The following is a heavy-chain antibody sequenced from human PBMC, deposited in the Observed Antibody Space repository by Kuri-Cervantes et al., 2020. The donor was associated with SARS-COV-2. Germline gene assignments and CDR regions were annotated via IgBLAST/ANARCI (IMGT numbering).Heavy chain of an antibody. Sequence: GGSLRLSCTASGFTFGDYAMSWFGQAPGKGLEWVGFIRSKAYGGTTEYAASVKGRFTISRDDSKSIAYLQMNSLKTEDTAVYYCTRDSSSWYRNWSDPWGQGTLVTVSS. V-gene: IGHV3-49*03. CDR2: IRSKAYGGTT. CDR1: GFTFGDYA. J-gene: IGHJ5*02. CDR3: TRDSSSWYRNWSDP. D-gene: IGHD6-13*01.